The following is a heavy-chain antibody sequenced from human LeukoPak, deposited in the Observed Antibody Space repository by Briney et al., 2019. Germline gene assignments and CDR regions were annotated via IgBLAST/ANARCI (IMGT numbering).Heavy chain of an antibody. CDR2: INPSGGST. CDR1: GGTFSSYA. D-gene: IGHD3-10*01. J-gene: IGHJ4*02. CDR3: ARGPGSALFY. V-gene: IGHV1-46*01. Sequence: ASVKVSCTASGGTFSSYAISWVRQAPGQGLEWMGIINPSGGSTSYAQKFQGRVTMTRDTSTSTVYMELSSLRSEDTAVYYCARGPGSALFYWGQGTLVTVSS.